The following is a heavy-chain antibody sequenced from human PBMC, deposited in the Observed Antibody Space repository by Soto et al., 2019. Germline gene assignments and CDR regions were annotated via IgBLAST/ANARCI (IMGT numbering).Heavy chain of an antibody. D-gene: IGHD6-13*01. J-gene: IGHJ4*02. CDR3: AREYSSSRYFDY. V-gene: IGHV3-74*01. CDR1: GITFSSYW. Sequence: GGSLRLSCAASGITFSSYWMYWVRQGPGKGLVWVSRMNSDGSSTNYADSVKGRFTISRDNAKNTLYLQMNSLRAEDTAVYYCAREYSSSRYFDYWGQGTLVTVSS. CDR2: MNSDGSST.